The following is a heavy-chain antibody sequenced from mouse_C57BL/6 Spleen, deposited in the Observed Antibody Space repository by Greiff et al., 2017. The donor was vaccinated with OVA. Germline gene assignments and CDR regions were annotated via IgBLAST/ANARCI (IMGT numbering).Heavy chain of an antibody. CDR2: IDPSDSET. D-gene: IGHD2-3*01. V-gene: IGHV1-52*01. J-gene: IGHJ2*01. CDR3: AMEYDGYIDY. CDR1: GYTFTSYW. Sequence: VQLQQPGAELVRPGSSVKLSCKASGYTFTSYWMHWVKQRPIQGLEWIGNIDPSDSETHYNQKFKDKATLTVDKSSSTAYMQLSSLTSEDSAVYYCAMEYDGYIDYWGQGTTLTVSS.